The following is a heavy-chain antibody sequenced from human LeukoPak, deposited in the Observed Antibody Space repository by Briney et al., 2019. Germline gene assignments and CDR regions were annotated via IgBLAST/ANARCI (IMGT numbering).Heavy chain of an antibody. CDR3: ATDYGGNSGTDY. V-gene: IGHV3-30*03. D-gene: IGHD4-23*01. J-gene: IGHJ4*02. CDR2: ISYDGSNQ. Sequence: GGSLRLSCAASGFTFSSYGMHWVRQAPGKGLEWVAVISYDGSNQYYADSVKGRFTISRDNSKNTLYLQMNSLRPECTAVYYCATDYGGNSGTDYWGQGTLVTVSS. CDR1: GFTFSSYG.